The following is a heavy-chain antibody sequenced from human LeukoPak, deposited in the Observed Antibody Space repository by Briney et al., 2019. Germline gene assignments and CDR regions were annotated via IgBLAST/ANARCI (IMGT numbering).Heavy chain of an antibody. CDR2: ISGDGGST. CDR1: GFTFDDYA. CDR3: AKAAQAMLYDYVWGSYHQEWFDP. J-gene: IGHJ5*02. V-gene: IGHV3-43*02. Sequence: PGGSLRLSCAASGFTFDDYAMHWVRQAPGKGLEWVSLISGDGGSTYYADPVKGRFTISRDNSKNSLYLQMNSLRTEDTALYYCAKAAQAMLYDYVWGSYHQEWFDPWGQGTLVTVSS. D-gene: IGHD3-16*02.